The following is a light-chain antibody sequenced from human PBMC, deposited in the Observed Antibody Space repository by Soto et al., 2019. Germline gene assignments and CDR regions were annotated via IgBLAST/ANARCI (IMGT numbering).Light chain of an antibody. V-gene: IGKV3-11*01. CDR1: QSVSNF. CDR2: GSS. Sequence: EIVLTQSPATVSLSPGERASLTCRASQSVSNFLAWYQHKPGQAPRLLIYGSSNRATGIPARFSGSGSGTDFTLTISSLEPEDFAVYYCQQRSNWPPITFGQGTRLEIK. J-gene: IGKJ5*01. CDR3: QQRSNWPPIT.